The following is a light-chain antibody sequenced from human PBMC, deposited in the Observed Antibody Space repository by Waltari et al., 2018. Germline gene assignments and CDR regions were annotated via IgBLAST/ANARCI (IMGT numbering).Light chain of an antibody. CDR2: QDS. CDR3: QSADSSISYVV. V-gene: IGLV3-25*03. CDR1: ALPRQH. Sequence: SYELTPPPSLSVSPGQTARITCSGDALPRQHTYWYQQKPGQAPVLVISQDSERPSEIPERFSGSSSGTTVTLTISGVQAKDEADYYCQSADSSISYVVFGGGTKLTVL. J-gene: IGLJ2*01.